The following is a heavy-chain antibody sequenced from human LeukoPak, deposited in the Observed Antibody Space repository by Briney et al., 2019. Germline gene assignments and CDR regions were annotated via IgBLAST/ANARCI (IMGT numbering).Heavy chain of an antibody. CDR1: GGSITSGYYY. J-gene: IGHJ4*02. CDR2: MYRTGTT. D-gene: IGHD3-9*01. Sequence: SETLSLTCSVSGGSITSGYYYWSWIRQSPEKGLEWIGRMYRTGTTNYNPSLKSRVTMSRDTSKNQCSLNLSSVTAADTAVYYCARDLTGAFDYWGQGTLVTVSS. CDR3: ARDLTGAFDY. V-gene: IGHV4-61*02.